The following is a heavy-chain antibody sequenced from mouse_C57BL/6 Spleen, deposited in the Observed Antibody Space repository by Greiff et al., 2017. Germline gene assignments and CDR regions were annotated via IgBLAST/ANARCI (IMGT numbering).Heavy chain of an antibody. CDR2: IYPGDGDT. D-gene: IGHD2-4*01. CDR1: GYAFSSYW. Sequence: VQLQQSGAELVKPGASVKISCKASGYAFSSYWMNWVKQRPGKGLEWIGQIYPGDGDTNYNGKFKGKATLTADKSSSTAYMQLSSLTSEDSAVYFCAISGDYGYAMDYWGQGTSVTVSS. CDR3: AISGDYGYAMDY. J-gene: IGHJ4*01. V-gene: IGHV1-80*01.